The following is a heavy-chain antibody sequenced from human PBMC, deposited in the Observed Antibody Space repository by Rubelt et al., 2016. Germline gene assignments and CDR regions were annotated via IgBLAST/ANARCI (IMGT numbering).Heavy chain of an antibody. Sequence: LRLSCAASGFTFSSYSMNWVRQAPGKGLEWVSYISSSSSTIYYADSVKGRFTISRDNAKNSLYLQMNSLRAEDTAVYYCASIIAAAGDYYDYGMDVWGQGTTVTVSS. CDR1: GFTFSSYS. J-gene: IGHJ6*02. CDR2: ISSSSSTI. V-gene: IGHV3-48*04. CDR3: ASIIAAAGDYYDYGMDV. D-gene: IGHD6-13*01.